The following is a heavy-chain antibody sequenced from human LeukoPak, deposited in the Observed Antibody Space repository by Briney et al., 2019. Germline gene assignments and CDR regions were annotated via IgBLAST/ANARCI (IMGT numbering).Heavy chain of an antibody. D-gene: IGHD3-10*01. CDR3: ARAAHRGFSFDY. CDR1: GFTISNYN. Sequence: AGGSLRLSCVASGFTISNYNMNWVRQAPGKGLEWVASINVDSTYMYYADSLKGRFTISRDNAQNSLSLQMNSLTAEDTAVYYCARAAHRGFSFDYWGQGTLVTVSS. J-gene: IGHJ4*02. CDR2: INVDSTYM. V-gene: IGHV3-21*01.